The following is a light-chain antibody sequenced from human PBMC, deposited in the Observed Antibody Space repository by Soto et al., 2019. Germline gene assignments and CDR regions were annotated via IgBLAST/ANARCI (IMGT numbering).Light chain of an antibody. CDR3: QTWGTGGV. V-gene: IGLV4-69*01. Sequence: QLVLTQSPSASASLGASVKLTCTLSSGHSSYAIAWHQQQPEKGPRYLLKLNSDGSHSKGDGIPDRFSGSISGDERYLTISSLQSEDGADYYCQTWGTGGVFGGGTKLTVL. CDR2: LNSDGSH. CDR1: SGHSSYA. J-gene: IGLJ2*01.